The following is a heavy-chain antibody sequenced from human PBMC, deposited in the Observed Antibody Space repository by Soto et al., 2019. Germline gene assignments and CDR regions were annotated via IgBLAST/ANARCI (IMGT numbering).Heavy chain of an antibody. V-gene: IGHV3-7*01. Sequence: VGSLRLSCAASGFTFSSYWMSWVRQAPGKGLEWVANIKQDGSEKYYVDSVKGRFTISRDNSKNTLYLQMNSLRAEDTAVYYCARGERKWELLDYFDYWGQGTLVTVSS. CDR3: ARGERKWELLDYFDY. CDR2: IKQDGSEK. CDR1: GFTFSSYW. D-gene: IGHD1-26*01. J-gene: IGHJ4*02.